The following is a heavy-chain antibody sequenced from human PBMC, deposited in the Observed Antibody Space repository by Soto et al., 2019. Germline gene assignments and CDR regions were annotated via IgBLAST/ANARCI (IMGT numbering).Heavy chain of an antibody. D-gene: IGHD6-13*01. Sequence: QVQLVESGGGVVQPGRSLRLSCAASGFTFSTYGMHWVRQAPGKGLEWVAVISYDGTNKYYADSVKGRFTISRDNSKNTLYLQMNSRRAEDTAVYYCAKERYSGRSPDFVYWGQGTLVTVSS. CDR2: ISYDGTNK. J-gene: IGHJ4*02. CDR3: AKERYSGRSPDFVY. CDR1: GFTFSTYG. V-gene: IGHV3-30*18.